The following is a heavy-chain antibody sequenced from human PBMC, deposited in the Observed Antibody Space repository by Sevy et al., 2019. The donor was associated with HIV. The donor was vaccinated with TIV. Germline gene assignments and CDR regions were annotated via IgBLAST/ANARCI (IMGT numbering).Heavy chain of an antibody. CDR3: ARDQIIGYGQYNYYGMDV. V-gene: IGHV4-59*13. J-gene: IGHJ6*02. CDR2: IYYSGST. D-gene: IGHD1-1*01. Sequence: SETLSLTCTVSGGSISSYYWSWIRQPPGKGLEWIGYIYYSGSTNYHPSLKSRVTISVDTSKNQFSLKLSSVTAADTAVYYCARDQIIGYGQYNYYGMDVWGQGTTVTVSS. CDR1: GGSISSYY.